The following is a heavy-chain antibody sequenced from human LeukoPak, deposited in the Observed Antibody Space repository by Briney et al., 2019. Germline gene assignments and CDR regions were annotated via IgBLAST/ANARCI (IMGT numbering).Heavy chain of an antibody. Sequence: GASVKVSCKASGYTFTSYYMHWVRQAPGQGLEWMGIINPSGGSTSYAQKFQGRVTMTRDTSTSTVYMELSSLRSEDTAVYYCARDGSSGYYINPLFDYWGQGTLVTVSS. CDR2: INPSGGST. CDR3: ARDGSSGYYINPLFDY. D-gene: IGHD3-22*01. V-gene: IGHV1-46*01. CDR1: GYTFTSYY. J-gene: IGHJ4*02.